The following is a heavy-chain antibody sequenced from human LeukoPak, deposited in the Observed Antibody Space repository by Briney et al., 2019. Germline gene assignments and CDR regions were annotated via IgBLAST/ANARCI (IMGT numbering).Heavy chain of an antibody. D-gene: IGHD2-2*01. CDR2: ISAYNGNT. Sequence: ASVKVSCKASGYTFTSYGISWVRQAPGQGLEWMGWISAYNGNTNYAQKLQGRVTMTTDTSTSTAYMELRSLRSDDTAVYYCARVTCSSTSCSVLYYYYMDVWGKGTTVTVSS. CDR1: GYTFTSYG. V-gene: IGHV1-18*01. J-gene: IGHJ6*03. CDR3: ARVTCSSTSCSVLYYYYMDV.